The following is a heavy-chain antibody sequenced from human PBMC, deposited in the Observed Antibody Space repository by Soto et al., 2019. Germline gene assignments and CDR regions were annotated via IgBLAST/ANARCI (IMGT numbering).Heavy chain of an antibody. CDR1: GGSIRSGGYS. D-gene: IGHD4-17*01. CDR2: IYHSGST. V-gene: IGHV4-30-2*01. J-gene: IGHJ4*02. Sequence: QLQLQESGSGLVKPSQTLSLTCAVSGGSIRSGGYSWSWIRQPPGKGLEWIGYIYHSGSTYYNPSLKSRVTISVDRSKNQFSLKLSSVTAADTAMYYCARLRWIEYYFDYWGQGTLVTVSS. CDR3: ARLRWIEYYFDY.